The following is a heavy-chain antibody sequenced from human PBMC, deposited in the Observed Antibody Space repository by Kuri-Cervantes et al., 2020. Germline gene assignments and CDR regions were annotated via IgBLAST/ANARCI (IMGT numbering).Heavy chain of an antibody. CDR2: INPNSGGT. V-gene: IGHV1-2*02. J-gene: IGHJ4*02. D-gene: IGHD4-17*01. Sequence: ASVKVSCKASGYTFTGYYMHWVRQAPGQGPEWMGWINPNSGGTNYAQKFQGRVTMTRDTSISTAYMELSRLRSDDTAVYYCASERTDGDYPDYWGQGTLVTVSS. CDR3: ASERTDGDYPDY. CDR1: GYTFTGYY.